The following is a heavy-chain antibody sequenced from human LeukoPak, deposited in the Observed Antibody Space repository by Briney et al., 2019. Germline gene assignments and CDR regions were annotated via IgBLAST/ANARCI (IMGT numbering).Heavy chain of an antibody. V-gene: IGHV3-43D*03. Sequence: GGSLRLSCAASGFTFDDYAMHWVRQAPGKGLEWVSLISWDGGSTYYADSVKGRFTISRDNSKNSLYLQMNSLRAEDTALYYCAKDIRGSTSWYGLDYWGQGTLVTVSS. CDR2: ISWDGGST. CDR1: GFTFDDYA. D-gene: IGHD6-13*01. CDR3: AKDIRGSTSWYGLDY. J-gene: IGHJ4*02.